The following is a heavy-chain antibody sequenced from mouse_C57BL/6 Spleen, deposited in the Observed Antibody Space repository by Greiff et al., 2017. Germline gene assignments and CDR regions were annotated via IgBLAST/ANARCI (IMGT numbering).Heavy chain of an antibody. Sequence: VQLQQSGPELVKPGASVKISCKASGYSFTGYYMNWVKQSPEKSLEWIGEINPSTGGTTYNQKFKAKATLTVDKSSSTAYMQLKSLTSEDSAVXYGARSGGTRDYWGQGTTLTVSS. CDR3: ARSGGTRDY. J-gene: IGHJ2*01. CDR2: INPSTGGT. V-gene: IGHV1-42*01. CDR1: GYSFTGYY. D-gene: IGHD1-1*02.